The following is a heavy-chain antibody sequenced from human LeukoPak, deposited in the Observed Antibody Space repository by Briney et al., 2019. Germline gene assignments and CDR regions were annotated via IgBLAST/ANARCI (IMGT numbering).Heavy chain of an antibody. CDR2: TYYRSKWSN. V-gene: IGHV6-1*01. CDR3: VRSRGGDFDH. D-gene: IGHD3-16*01. J-gene: IGHJ4*02. Sequence: SQTLSLTCAISGDSVSSNSVAWNWIRRSPSRCLEWLGRTYYRSKWSNDYAVSVRSRITINPDTSKNQFSLQLNSVTPADAAVYYCVRSRGGDFDHWGQGTLVTVSS. CDR1: GDSVSSNSVA.